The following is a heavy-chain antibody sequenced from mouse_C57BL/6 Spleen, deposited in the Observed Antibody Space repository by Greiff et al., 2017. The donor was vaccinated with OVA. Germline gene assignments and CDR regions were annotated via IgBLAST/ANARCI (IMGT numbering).Heavy chain of an antibody. Sequence: VQLQQPGAELVRPGSSVKLSCKASGYTFTSYWMHWVKQRPIQGLEWIGNIDPSDSETHYNQKFKDKATLTVDKSSSTAYMQLSSLTSEDSAVYYCAREIYYGSSSYAMDYWGQGTSVTVSS. J-gene: IGHJ4*01. CDR2: IDPSDSET. CDR3: AREIYYGSSSYAMDY. V-gene: IGHV1-52*01. D-gene: IGHD1-1*01. CDR1: GYTFTSYW.